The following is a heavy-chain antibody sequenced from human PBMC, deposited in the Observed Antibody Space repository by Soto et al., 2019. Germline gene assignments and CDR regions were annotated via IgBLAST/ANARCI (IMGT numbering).Heavy chain of an antibody. CDR3: ARDIVVVGAVTHYYYYGLEG. CDR1: GYTFTSYG. J-gene: IGHJ6*02. CDR2: ISAYNGNT. Sequence: ASVKVSCTASGYTFTSYGISWVRQAPGQGREWMGWISAYNGNTNHAQKLQGRVTMTTATSASTADLELRSLRSDDTAVYYCARDIVVVGAVTHYYYYGLEGWGQGTTVTGAS. D-gene: IGHD2-15*01. V-gene: IGHV1-18*01.